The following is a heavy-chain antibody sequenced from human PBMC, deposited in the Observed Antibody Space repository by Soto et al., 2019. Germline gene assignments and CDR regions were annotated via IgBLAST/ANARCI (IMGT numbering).Heavy chain of an antibody. V-gene: IGHV1-18*01. D-gene: IGHD1-1*01. CDR1: GYDFTTYG. CDR3: ARGRYGDY. CDR2: ISAHNGNT. J-gene: IGHJ4*02. Sequence: QVHLVQSGAEVKKSGASVKVSCKGSGYDFTTYGITWVRQAPGQGLEWMAWISAHNGNTDYAQKLEGRVTVTRDTTTSTAYMGRRSLRSDDTAVYYCARGRYGDYWGQGALFTVSS.